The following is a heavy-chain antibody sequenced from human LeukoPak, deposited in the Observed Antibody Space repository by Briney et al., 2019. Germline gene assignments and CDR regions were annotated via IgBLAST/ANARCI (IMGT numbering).Heavy chain of an antibody. V-gene: IGHV3-11*04. CDR2: ISSTGSTI. CDR3: AELGITMIGGV. D-gene: IGHD3-10*02. CDR1: GVTFSDYY. J-gene: IGHJ6*04. Sequence: GGSLRLSYAASGVTFSDYYMNWIRQAPGRGLEWVSYISSTGSTIYYADSVKGRFTLSRDNAKNSLYLQMNSLRAEDTAVYYCAELGITMIGGVWGKGTTVTISS.